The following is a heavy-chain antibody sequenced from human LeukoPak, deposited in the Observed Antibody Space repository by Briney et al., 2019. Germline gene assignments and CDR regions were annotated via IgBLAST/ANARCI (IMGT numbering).Heavy chain of an antibody. CDR2: INAGNGNT. J-gene: IGHJ6*04. Sequence: GASVKVSCKASGYTLTSYAMHWVRQAPGQRLEWMVWINAGNGNTKYSQKFQGRVTITRDASASTAYMELSSLRSEDTAVYYCARDKSYYYGMDVWGKGTTVTVSS. CDR3: ARDKSYYYGMDV. CDR1: GYTLTSYA. V-gene: IGHV1-3*01.